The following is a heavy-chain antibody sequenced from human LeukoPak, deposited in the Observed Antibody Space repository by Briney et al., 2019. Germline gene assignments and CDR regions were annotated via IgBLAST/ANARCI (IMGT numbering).Heavy chain of an antibody. V-gene: IGHV3-30*02. Sequence: PGGSLRLSCAASGFTFSSYGMHWVRQAPGKGLEWVAFIRYDGSNKYYADSVKGRFTISRDNSKNTLYLQMNSLRAEDTAVYYCAKDPGGFCSGGSCYPLDYWGQGTLVTVSS. CDR2: IRYDGSNK. D-gene: IGHD2-15*01. CDR1: GFTFSSYG. J-gene: IGHJ4*02. CDR3: AKDPGGFCSGGSCYPLDY.